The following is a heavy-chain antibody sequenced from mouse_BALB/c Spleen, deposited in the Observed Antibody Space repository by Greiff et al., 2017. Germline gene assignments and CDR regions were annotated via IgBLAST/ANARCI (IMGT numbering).Heavy chain of an antibody. CDR3: AREGVYYGSSSLFDY. CDR2: IFPGSGNT. D-gene: IGHD1-1*01. CDR1: GYSFTSYY. J-gene: IGHJ2*01. V-gene: IGHV1-66*01. Sequence: QVQLQQSGPELVKPGASVKISCKASGYSFTSYYIHWVKQRPGQGLEWIGWIFPGSGNTKYNEKFKGKATLTADTSSSTAYMQLSSLTSEDSAVYFCAREGVYYGSSSLFDYWGQGTTLTVSS.